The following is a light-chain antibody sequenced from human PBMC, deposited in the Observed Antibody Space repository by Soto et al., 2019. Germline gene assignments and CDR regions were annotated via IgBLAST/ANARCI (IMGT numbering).Light chain of an antibody. CDR2: DAS. CDR3: QQRGNWPLLIT. V-gene: IGKV3-11*01. CDR1: QSVSSY. Sequence: EIVLTQSPATLSLSPGERATLSCRASQSVSSYLAWYQQTPGQAPRLLIYDASNRAPSIPARFSGSGSGTDVTLPISCLEPEDFAVYYCQQRGNWPLLITYGKWTRLSI. J-gene: IGKJ5*01.